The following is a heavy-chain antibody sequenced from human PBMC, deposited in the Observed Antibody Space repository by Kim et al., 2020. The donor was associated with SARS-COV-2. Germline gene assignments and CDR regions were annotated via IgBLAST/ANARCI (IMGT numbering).Heavy chain of an antibody. CDR3: AKVRVGSRRGYWYFDL. Sequence: SVKGRFTISRDNAKNSLYLQMNSLRAEDTALYYCAKVRVGSRRGYWYFDLWGRGTLVTVSS. D-gene: IGHD2-15*01. J-gene: IGHJ2*01. V-gene: IGHV3-9*01.